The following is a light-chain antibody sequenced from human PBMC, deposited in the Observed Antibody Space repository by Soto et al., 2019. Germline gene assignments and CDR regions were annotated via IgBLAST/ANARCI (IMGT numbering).Light chain of an antibody. Sequence: QSALTQPRSVSGSPGQSVTISCAGTSSDVGGYDYVYWYQHHHGTAPKLMIYDVSMRPSGVPDRFSGSKSGNTASLTISGLQAEDEADYYCCSYAGSYTFYVFGTGTKLTVL. J-gene: IGLJ1*01. CDR2: DVS. CDR3: CSYAGSYTFYV. V-gene: IGLV2-11*01. CDR1: SSDVGGYDY.